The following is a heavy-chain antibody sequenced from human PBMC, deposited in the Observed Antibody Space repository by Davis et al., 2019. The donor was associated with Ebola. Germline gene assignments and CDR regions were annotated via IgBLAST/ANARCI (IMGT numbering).Heavy chain of an antibody. CDR2: IIPIFGTA. V-gene: IGHV1-69*13. CDR3: ARERGPIVVVPAAMRSGNWFDP. CDR1: GGTFSSYA. J-gene: IGHJ5*02. D-gene: IGHD2-2*01. Sequence: SVKVSCKASGGTFSSYAISWVRQAPGQGLEWMGGIIPIFGTANYAQKFQGRVTITADESTSTAYMELSSLRSEDTAVYYCARERGPIVVVPAAMRSGNWFDPWGQGTLVTVSS.